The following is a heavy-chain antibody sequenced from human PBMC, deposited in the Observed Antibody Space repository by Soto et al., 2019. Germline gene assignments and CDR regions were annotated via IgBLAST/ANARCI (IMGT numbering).Heavy chain of an antibody. CDR3: AKSLLFVDHAYMDV. Sequence: QVPLVQSGAELKKPGSSVKVSCEASGGSFISYSFTWVRQAPGQGLEWMGRIIPIQGKANYALKFQDRVTITADRSTRTAYMELRSLRPEDTAVYYCAKSLLFVDHAYMDVWGKGTTVTVSS. CDR2: IIPIQGKA. J-gene: IGHJ6*03. CDR1: GGSFISYS. D-gene: IGHD2-21*01. V-gene: IGHV1-69*02.